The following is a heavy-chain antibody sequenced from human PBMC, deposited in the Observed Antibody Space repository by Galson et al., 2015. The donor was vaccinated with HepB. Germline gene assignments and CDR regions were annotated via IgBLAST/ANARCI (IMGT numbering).Heavy chain of an antibody. CDR2: IIPILGIA. CDR3: ASVRTYGSGGKIKGRYYMDV. V-gene: IGHV1-69*04. Sequence: SVKVSCKAPGGTFSSYAISWVRQAPGQGLEWMGRIIPILGIANYAQKFQGRVTITADKSTSTAYMELSSLRSEDTAVYYCASVRTYGSGGKIKGRYYMDVWGKGTTVTVSS. J-gene: IGHJ6*03. CDR1: GGTFSSYA. D-gene: IGHD3-10*01.